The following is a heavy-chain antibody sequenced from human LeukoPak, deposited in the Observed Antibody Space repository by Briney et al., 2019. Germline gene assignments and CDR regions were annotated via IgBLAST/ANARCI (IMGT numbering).Heavy chain of an antibody. CDR2: IIPTFGTA. J-gene: IGHJ5*02. V-gene: IGHV1-69*06. D-gene: IGHD3-10*01. CDR1: GGTFSSYA. Sequence: SVKVSCKASGGTFSSYAISWVRQAPGQGLEWMGGIIPTFGTANYAQKFQGRVTITADKSTSTAYMELSGLRSEDTAVYYCARVIAGRLGYYGSGSYYNWFDPWGQGTLVTVSS. CDR3: ARVIAGRLGYYGSGSYYNWFDP.